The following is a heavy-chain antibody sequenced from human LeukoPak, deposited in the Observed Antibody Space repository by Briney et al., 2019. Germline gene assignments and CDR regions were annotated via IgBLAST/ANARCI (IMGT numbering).Heavy chain of an antibody. D-gene: IGHD1-26*01. Sequence: GGSLRLSCAASGFTFDDYAMYWVREAPGKGLEWVSGISWNSGSIGYADSVKGRFTISRDNAKNSLYLQMNSLRAEDTALYYCAKDMGGTPAVDAFDIWGQGTMVTVSS. V-gene: IGHV3-9*01. J-gene: IGHJ3*02. CDR3: AKDMGGTPAVDAFDI. CDR1: GFTFDDYA. CDR2: ISWNSGSI.